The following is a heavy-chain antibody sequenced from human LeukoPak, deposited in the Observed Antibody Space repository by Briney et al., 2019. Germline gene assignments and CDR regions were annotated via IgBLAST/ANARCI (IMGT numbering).Heavy chain of an antibody. V-gene: IGHV1-46*01. CDR1: GYTFTSYY. CDR2: INPSGSST. CDR3: ARQTTSMVSDY. D-gene: IGHD3-10*01. J-gene: IGHJ4*02. Sequence: ASVKVSCKASGYTFTSYYMHWVRQAPGQGLEWMGTINPSGSSTSYAQKFQGRVTMTRDTSTSTVYMELSSLRSEDTAVYYCARQTTSMVSDYWGQGTLVTVSS.